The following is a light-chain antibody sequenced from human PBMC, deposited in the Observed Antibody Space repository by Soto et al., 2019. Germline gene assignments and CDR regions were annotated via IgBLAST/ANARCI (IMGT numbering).Light chain of an antibody. CDR3: MQALQTPWT. CDR1: QSLLQSNGNTQ. V-gene: IGKV2-28*01. Sequence: DIVMTQSPLSLPVTPGEPASISCRSSQSLLQSNGNTQLDRYLQKPGQSPQLLIYLGSNRASGVPDRFSGSGSGTDFTLKISRVEAEDVGVYYCMQALQTPWTFGQGTRVEIK. CDR2: LGS. J-gene: IGKJ1*01.